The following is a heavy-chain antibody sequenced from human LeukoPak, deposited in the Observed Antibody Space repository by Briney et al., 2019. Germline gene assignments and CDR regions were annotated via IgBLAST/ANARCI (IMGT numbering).Heavy chain of an antibody. V-gene: IGHV1-2*02. J-gene: IGHJ4*02. CDR1: GYTFTDYY. CDR2: INPNSGVT. D-gene: IGHD2-21*01. CDR3: AASLWWWPKLGY. Sequence: ASVKVSCKASGYTFTDYYMHWVRQAPGQGLEWMGWINPNSGVTNYAQKFQGRVTMTEDTSTDTAYMELSSLRSEDTAVYYCAASLWWWPKLGYWGQGTLVTVSS.